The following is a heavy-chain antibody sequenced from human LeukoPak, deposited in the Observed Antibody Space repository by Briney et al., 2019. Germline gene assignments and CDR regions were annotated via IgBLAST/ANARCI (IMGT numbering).Heavy chain of an antibody. J-gene: IGHJ6*02. V-gene: IGHV1-2*02. Sequence: GASVKVSCKASGYTLTGYYMHWVRQAPGQGLEWMGWINPNSGGTNYAQKFQGRVTMTRDTSISTAYMELSRLRSDDTAVYYCARDRVAVAPPPYYYYYYGMDVWGQGTTVTVSS. D-gene: IGHD6-19*01. CDR3: ARDRVAVAPPPYYYYYYGMDV. CDR2: INPNSGGT. CDR1: GYTLTGYY.